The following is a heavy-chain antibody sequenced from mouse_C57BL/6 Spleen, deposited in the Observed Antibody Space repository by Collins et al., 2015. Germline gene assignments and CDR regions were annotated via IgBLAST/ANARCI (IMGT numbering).Heavy chain of an antibody. J-gene: IGHJ1*03. CDR3: ARQFTYYGSSTGYFDV. Sequence: EVKLLQSGGGLVQPGGSLKLSCAASGIDFSRYWMSWVRRAPEKGLEWIGEINPDSSTINYAPSLKDKFIISRDNAKNTLYLQMSKVRSEDTALYYCARQFTYYGSSTGYFDVWGTGTTVTVSS. CDR2: INPDSSTI. V-gene: IGHV4-1*01. D-gene: IGHD1-1*01. CDR1: GIDFSRYW.